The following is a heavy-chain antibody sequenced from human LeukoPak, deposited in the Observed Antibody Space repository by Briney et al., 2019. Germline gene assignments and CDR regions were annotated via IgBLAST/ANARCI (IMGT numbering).Heavy chain of an antibody. CDR2: IIPIFGTA. Sequence: SVKVSCKASGSTFSSYAISWVRQAPGQGLEWMGGIIPIFGTANYAQKFQGRVTITADESTSTAYMELSSLRSEGTAVYYCAIYYTIAVAGIHDAFDIWGQGTMVTVSS. V-gene: IGHV1-69*13. J-gene: IGHJ3*02. D-gene: IGHD6-19*01. CDR3: AIYYTIAVAGIHDAFDI. CDR1: GSTFSSYA.